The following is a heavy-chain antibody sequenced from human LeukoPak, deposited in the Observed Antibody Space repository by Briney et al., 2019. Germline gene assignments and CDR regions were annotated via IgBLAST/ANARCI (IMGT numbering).Heavy chain of an antibody. CDR2: IIPIFGTA. V-gene: IGHV1-69*13. CDR1: GGTFSSYA. J-gene: IGHJ4*02. D-gene: IGHD5-12*01. Sequence: SVKVSCKASGGTFSSYAISWVRQAPGQGLEWTGGIIPIFGTANYAQKFQGRVTITVDESTSTAYMELSSLRSEDTAVYYCARDRVNSGYDSTGFDYWGQGTLVTVSS. CDR3: ARDRVNSGYDSTGFDY.